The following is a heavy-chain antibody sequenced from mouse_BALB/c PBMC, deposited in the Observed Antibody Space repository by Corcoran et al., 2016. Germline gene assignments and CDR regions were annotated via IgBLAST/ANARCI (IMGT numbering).Heavy chain of an antibody. CDR2: ISYDGSN. V-gene: IGHV3-6*02. CDR1: GYSITSGYY. Sequence: DVQLQESGPGLVKPSQSLSLTCPVTGYSITSGYYWNWIRQFPGNKLEWMGYISYDGSNNYNPSLKNRISIHRDTSKNQFFLKLNSVTTEDTATYYCARDRDFDYWGQGTTLTVSS. J-gene: IGHJ2*01. CDR3: ARDRDFDY.